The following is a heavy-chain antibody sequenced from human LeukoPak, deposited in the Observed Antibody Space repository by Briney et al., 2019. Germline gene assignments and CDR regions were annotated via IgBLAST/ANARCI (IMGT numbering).Heavy chain of an antibody. J-gene: IGHJ3*02. CDR3: ARHGRAGLLKGAFDI. Sequence: PSETLSLTCTVSGGSISSYYWSWIRQPPGKGLEWIGSIFYSGSTYYNPSLKSRVTISVDTSKIQFSLKLSSVTAADTAVYYCARHGRAGLLKGAFDIWGQGTMVTVSS. D-gene: IGHD2/OR15-2a*01. V-gene: IGHV4-39*01. CDR1: GGSISSYY. CDR2: IFYSGST.